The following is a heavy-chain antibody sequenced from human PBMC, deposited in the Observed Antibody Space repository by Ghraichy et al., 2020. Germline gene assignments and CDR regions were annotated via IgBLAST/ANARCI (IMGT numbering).Heavy chain of an antibody. J-gene: IGHJ5*02. Sequence: ASVKVSCKASAYTFADYYIHWVRQAPGQGLEWMAWISNSGGTNYAQKFQGRVTLTRDTSISTAYMEVSSLTSDDTAVYYCVRGVGSPNWFDPWGQGTLVTAPS. V-gene: IGHV1-2*02. CDR1: AYTFADYY. D-gene: IGHD1-26*01. CDR2: ISNSGGT. CDR3: VRGVGSPNWFDP.